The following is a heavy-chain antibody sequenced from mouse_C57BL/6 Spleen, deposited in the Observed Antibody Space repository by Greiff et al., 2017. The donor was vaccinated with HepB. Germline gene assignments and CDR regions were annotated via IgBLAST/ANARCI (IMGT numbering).Heavy chain of an antibody. CDR2: IWRGGST. CDR3: ASHYYGSSWGYAMDY. Sequence: VNVVESGPGLVQPSQSLSITCTVSGFSLTSYGVHWVRQSPGKGLEWLGVIWRGGSTDYNAAFMSRLSITKDNSKSQVFFKMNSLQADDTAIYYCASHYYGSSWGYAMDYWGQGTSVTVSS. CDR1: GFSLTSYG. D-gene: IGHD1-1*01. J-gene: IGHJ4*01. V-gene: IGHV2-5*01.